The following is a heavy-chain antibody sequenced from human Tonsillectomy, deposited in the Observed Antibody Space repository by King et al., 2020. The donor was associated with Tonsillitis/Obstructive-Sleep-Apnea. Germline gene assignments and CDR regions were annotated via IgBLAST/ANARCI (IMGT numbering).Heavy chain of an antibody. V-gene: IGHV3-30*01. J-gene: IGHJ4*02. CDR2: ISDDGSNK. Sequence: VQLVESGGGVVQPGRSLRLSCAASGFTFSSYAMHWVRQAPGKGLEWVALISDDGSNKYYADSVKGRFTISRDNSKNTLYLQMNSLSAEDTAVYYCARDFLYGDYVQDYWGQGTLVTVSS. CDR3: ARDFLYGDYVQDY. CDR1: GFTFSSYA. D-gene: IGHD4-17*01.